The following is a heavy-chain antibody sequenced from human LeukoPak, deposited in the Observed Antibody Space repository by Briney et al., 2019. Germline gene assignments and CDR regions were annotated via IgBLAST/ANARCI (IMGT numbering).Heavy chain of an antibody. D-gene: IGHD6-6*01. CDR2: INCSGNT. CDR1: GGSISSSSYF. Sequence: PSETLSLTCTVSGGSISSSSYFWGWIRQPPGKGLEWIGSINCSGNTYYNPSLKSRVTISVDTSRNQFSLRLSSVTAADTAVYYCASPSISSSTYDYWGQGTLVTVSS. V-gene: IGHV4-39*01. J-gene: IGHJ4*02. CDR3: ASPSISSSTYDY.